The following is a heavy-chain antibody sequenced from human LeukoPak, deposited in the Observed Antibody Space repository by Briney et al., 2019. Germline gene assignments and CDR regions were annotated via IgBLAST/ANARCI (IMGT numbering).Heavy chain of an antibody. CDR3: ARSIRPYLDKLPAAIRAAHHGFDY. V-gene: IGHV1-2*02. CDR1: GYTFTGYY. CDR2: INPNSGGT. J-gene: IGHJ4*02. Sequence: ASVKVSCKASGYTFTGYYMHWVRQAPGQGLEWMGWINPNSGGTNYAQKFQGRVTMTRDTSTSTAYMELRSLRSDDTAVYYCARSIRPYLDKLPAAIRAAHHGFDYWGQGTLVTVSS. D-gene: IGHD2-2*01.